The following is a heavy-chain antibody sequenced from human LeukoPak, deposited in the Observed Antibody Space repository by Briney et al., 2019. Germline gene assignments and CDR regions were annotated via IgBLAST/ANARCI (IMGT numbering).Heavy chain of an antibody. CDR1: GGSISSYY. V-gene: IGHV4-4*07. CDR2: IYTSGSA. J-gene: IGHJ5*02. D-gene: IGHD2-15*01. CDR3: ARDRVVATSWGDWFDP. Sequence: PSETLSLTCTVSGGSISSYYWSWIRQPAGKGLEWIGRIYTSGSANYNPSLKSRVTMSVDTSKNQFSLKLSSVTAADTVVYYCARDRVVATSWGDWFDPWGQGTLVTVSS.